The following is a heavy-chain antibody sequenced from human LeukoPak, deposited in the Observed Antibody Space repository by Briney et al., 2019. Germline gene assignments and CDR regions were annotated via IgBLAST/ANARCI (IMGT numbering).Heavy chain of an antibody. CDR3: ARERRYDFWSPYGY. V-gene: IGHV3-30*03. CDR2: ISYDGSNK. Sequence: PGGSLRLSCAASGFTFSSYGMHWVRQAPGKGLEWVAVISYDGSNKYYADSVKGRFTISRDNSKNTLYLQMNSLRAEDTAVYYCARERRYDFWSPYGYWGQGTLVTVSS. D-gene: IGHD3-3*01. CDR1: GFTFSSYG. J-gene: IGHJ4*02.